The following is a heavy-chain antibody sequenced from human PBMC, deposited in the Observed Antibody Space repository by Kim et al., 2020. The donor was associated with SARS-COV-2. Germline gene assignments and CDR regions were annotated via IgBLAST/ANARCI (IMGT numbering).Heavy chain of an antibody. CDR2: IHYSGNT. J-gene: IGHJ4*02. V-gene: IGHV4-31*03. CDR3: ASGPPGTWAANY. CDR1: GGSISSGGYY. Sequence: SETLSLTCTVSGGSISSGGYYWSWIRQHPGKGLEWIGYIHYSGNTYYNPSLKSRVTISVDTSKNQFSLKLSSVTAADTAVYYCASGPPGTWAANYWGQGTLVTVSS. D-gene: IGHD1-1*01.